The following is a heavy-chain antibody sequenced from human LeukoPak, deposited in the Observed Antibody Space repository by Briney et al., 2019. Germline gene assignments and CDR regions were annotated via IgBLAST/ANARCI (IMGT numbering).Heavy chain of an antibody. Sequence: SVKVSCKASRGTFSSYGISWVRQAPGQGLEWMGGVIAIFGRVKYGQKFQGRATITTDESTSTAYMELSSLTSEDTGVYYCARGELGDSSGFSFFDYWGQGTLDTVSS. V-gene: IGHV1-69*05. CDR2: VIAIFGRV. D-gene: IGHD3-22*01. CDR1: RGTFSSYG. J-gene: IGHJ4*02. CDR3: ARGELGDSSGFSFFDY.